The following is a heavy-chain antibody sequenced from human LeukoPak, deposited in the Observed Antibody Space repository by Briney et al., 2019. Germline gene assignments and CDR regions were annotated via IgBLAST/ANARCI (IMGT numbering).Heavy chain of an antibody. CDR3: ARALSITTQNIIYFDY. J-gene: IGHJ4*02. Sequence: ASVKVSCKASGGTFSSYAISWVRQAPGQGLEWMGGILPIFGTPKYAQKFQGRVTITADESKTTVYMDLSSLRSEDTAMYYCARALSITTQNIIYFDYWGQGTQVTVSS. V-gene: IGHV1-69*13. CDR2: ILPIFGTP. CDR1: GGTFSSYA. D-gene: IGHD1-14*01.